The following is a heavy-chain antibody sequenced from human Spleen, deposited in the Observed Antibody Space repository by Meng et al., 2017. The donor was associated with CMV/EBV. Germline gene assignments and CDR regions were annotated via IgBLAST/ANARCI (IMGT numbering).Heavy chain of an antibody. Sequence: SGSTFTRYGIRWLRQAPGQGIEWMRWTSAYNGHTIYAQKLQGRVTMTTDASTNTAYLELRSLRSDDTAVYYCARDQQLIPAEYFQHWGPGTLVTVSS. CDR2: TSAYNGHT. J-gene: IGHJ1*01. V-gene: IGHV1-18*01. D-gene: IGHD6-13*01. CDR3: ARDQQLIPAEYFQH. CDR1: GSTFTRYG.